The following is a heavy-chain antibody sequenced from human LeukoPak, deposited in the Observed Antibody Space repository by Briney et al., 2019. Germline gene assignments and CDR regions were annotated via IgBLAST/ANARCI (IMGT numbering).Heavy chain of an antibody. CDR2: IYYTGST. Sequence: PSETLSLTRTVSGGSISSYYWSWIRQPPGKGLEWIGYIYYTGSTNYSPSLKSRVTISVDTSKNQFSLKLSPVTAEDTAVYYCARHGRSGYSIDCPALDYWGQGSLVTVSS. CDR3: ARHGRSGYSIDCPALDY. V-gene: IGHV4-59*08. D-gene: IGHD5-18*01. J-gene: IGHJ4*02. CDR1: GGSISSYY.